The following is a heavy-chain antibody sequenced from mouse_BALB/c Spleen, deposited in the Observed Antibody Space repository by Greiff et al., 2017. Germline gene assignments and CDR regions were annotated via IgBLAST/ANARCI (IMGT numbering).Heavy chain of an antibody. V-gene: IGHV5-17*02. J-gene: IGHJ4*01. Sequence: EVKVVESGGGLVQPGGSRKLSCAASGFTFSSFGMHWVRQAPEKGLEWVAYISSGSSTIYYADTVKGRFTISRDNPKNTLFLQMTSLRSEDTAMYYCARSNGLMDYWGQGTSVTVSS. CDR3: ARSNGLMDY. CDR2: ISSGSSTI. D-gene: IGHD3-1*01. CDR1: GFTFSSFG.